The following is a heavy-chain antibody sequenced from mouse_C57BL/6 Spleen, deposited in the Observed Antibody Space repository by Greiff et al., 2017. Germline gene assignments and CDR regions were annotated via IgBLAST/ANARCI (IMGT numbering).Heavy chain of an antibody. Sequence: QVQLQQSGPELVKPGASVKLSCKASGYTFTSYDINWVKQRPGQGLEWIGWIYPRDGSTKYNEKCKGKATLTVDTSSSTAYMELHSLTSEDSAVYFCARSCDYGSSPWFAYWGQGTLVTVSA. CDR3: ARSCDYGSSPWFAY. V-gene: IGHV1-85*01. CDR2: IYPRDGST. CDR1: GYTFTSYD. D-gene: IGHD1-1*01. J-gene: IGHJ3*01.